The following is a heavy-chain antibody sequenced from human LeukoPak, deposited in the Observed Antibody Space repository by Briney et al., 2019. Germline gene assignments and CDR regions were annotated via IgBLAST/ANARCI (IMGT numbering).Heavy chain of an antibody. V-gene: IGHV3-23*01. CDR3: AKKGGFFWSGYPEGY. D-gene: IGHD3-3*01. CDR1: GFTFSDYY. Sequence: GGSLRLSCAASGFTFSDYYMSWIRQAPGKGLEWVSAISGSGGSTYYADSVKGRFTISRDNSKNTLYLQMNSLRAEDTAVYYCAKKGGFFWSGYPEGYWGQGTLVTVSS. J-gene: IGHJ4*02. CDR2: ISGSGGST.